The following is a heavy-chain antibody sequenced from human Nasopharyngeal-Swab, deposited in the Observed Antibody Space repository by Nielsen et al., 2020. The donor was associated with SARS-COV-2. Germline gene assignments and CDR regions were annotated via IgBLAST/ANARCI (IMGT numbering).Heavy chain of an antibody. CDR3: ARGYYDFWRGPGYYYYYMDV. CDR2: IYSGGST. V-gene: IGHV3-53*03. Sequence: WIRQPPGKGLEWVSVIYSGGSTYYADSVKGRFTISRDNSKNTLYLQMNSLRAEDTAVYYCARGYYDFWRGPGYYYYYMDVWGKGTTVTVSS. D-gene: IGHD3-3*01. J-gene: IGHJ6*03.